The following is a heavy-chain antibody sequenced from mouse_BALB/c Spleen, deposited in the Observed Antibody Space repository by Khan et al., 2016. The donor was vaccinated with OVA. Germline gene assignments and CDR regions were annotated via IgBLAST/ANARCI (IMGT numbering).Heavy chain of an antibody. J-gene: IGHJ2*01. CDR2: IYWDDEK. D-gene: IGHD3-3*01. CDR1: GFSLSTSGMG. V-gene: IGHV8-12*01. Sequence: QVTLKESGPGILQPSQTLSLTCSFSGFSLSTSGMGVSGIRQPSGKGLQGLAHIYWDDEKRYNPYRKSRLTISKDTSRNQFFIKITNVDTVDTATYYCVRRRDWYFDYWGQGTTLTVSS. CDR3: VRRRDWYFDY.